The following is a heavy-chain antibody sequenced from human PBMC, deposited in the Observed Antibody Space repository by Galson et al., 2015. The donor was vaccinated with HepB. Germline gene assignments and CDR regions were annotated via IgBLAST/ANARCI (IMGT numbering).Heavy chain of an antibody. CDR1: GFRFSDYY. CDR2: ISTSSDYT. CDR3: ARDLRPHCGTRCYLTFDY. J-gene: IGHJ4*02. D-gene: IGHD2-21*01. V-gene: IGHV3-11*06. Sequence: LRLSCAASGFRFSDYYMAWIRQAPGKGLEWISYISTSSDYTNYADSVKGRFTISRDNAQNSLFLQMNTLRVEDTAVYYCARDLRPHCGTRCYLTFDYWGQGLLVTVSS.